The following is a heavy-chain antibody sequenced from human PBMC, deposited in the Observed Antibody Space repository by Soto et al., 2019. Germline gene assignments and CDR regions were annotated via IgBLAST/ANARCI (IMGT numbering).Heavy chain of an antibody. J-gene: IGHJ6*02. V-gene: IGHV3-33*01. D-gene: IGHD3-3*01. CDR3: ARDQVRFLEWLLPEGMDV. CDR2: IWYDGSNK. CDR1: GFTFSSYG. Sequence: GGSLRLSCAASGFTFSSYGMHWVRQAPGKGLEWVAVIWYDGSNKYYADSVKGRFTISRDNSKNTLYLQMNSLRAEDTAVYYCARDQVRFLEWLLPEGMDVGAKGPRSPSP.